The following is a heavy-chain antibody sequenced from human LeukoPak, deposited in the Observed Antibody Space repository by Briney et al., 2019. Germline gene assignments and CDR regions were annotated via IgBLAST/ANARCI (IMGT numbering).Heavy chain of an antibody. CDR1: GGSTSSYF. J-gene: IGHJ2*01. V-gene: IGHV4-4*07. Sequence: SETLSLTCTVSGGSTSSYFWNWIRQPAGKGLEWIGRVYTIGTTNYNPSLKSRVTMSVDTSKNQFSLKLNSMAAADTAVYYCARGCSDSSCYSRWYFDLWGRGTLVTVSS. D-gene: IGHD2-15*01. CDR2: VYTIGTT. CDR3: ARGCSDSSCYSRWYFDL.